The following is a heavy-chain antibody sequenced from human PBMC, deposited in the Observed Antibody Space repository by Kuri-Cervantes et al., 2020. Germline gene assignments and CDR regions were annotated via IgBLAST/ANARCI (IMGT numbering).Heavy chain of an antibody. D-gene: IGHD4-23*01. V-gene: IGHV4-61*01. CDR1: GGSVSSGSYY. Sequence: GSLRLSCTVSGGSVSSGSYYWSWIRQPPGKGLEWIGYIYYSGSTNYNPSLKSRVTISVDTSKNQFSPKLSSVTAADTAVYYCAKLGNGFDYWSQGTLVTVSS. CDR2: IYYSGST. J-gene: IGHJ4*02. CDR3: AKLGNGFDY.